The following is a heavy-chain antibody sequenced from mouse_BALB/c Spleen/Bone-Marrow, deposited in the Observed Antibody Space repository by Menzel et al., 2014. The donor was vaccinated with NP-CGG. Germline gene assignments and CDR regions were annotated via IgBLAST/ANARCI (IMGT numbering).Heavy chain of an antibody. D-gene: IGHD4-1*01. CDR2: INPSNGGT. CDR1: GYTFTSYY. V-gene: IGHV1S81*02. J-gene: IGHJ2*01. CDR3: TRGRTWVFDY. Sequence: VKLQESGADLVMSGASVKLSCKASGYTFTSYYMYWVKQRPGQCLEWIGEINPSNGGTNFNEKFKRRATLTVDKSASTAYMQVGSLTSEDAAVYYCTRGRTWVFDYRGQGTTRAV.